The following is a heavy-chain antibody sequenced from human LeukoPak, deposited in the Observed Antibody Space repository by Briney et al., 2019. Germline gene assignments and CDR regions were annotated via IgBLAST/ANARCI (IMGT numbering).Heavy chain of an antibody. D-gene: IGHD5-18*01. CDR1: GGSISSYY. V-gene: IGHV4-4*07. J-gene: IGHJ4*02. CDR3: ARAGYSYGTGYYFDY. Sequence: SETLSLTCTVSGGSISSYYWSWIRQPPGKGLEWIGRIYTSGSTNYNPSLKSRVTMSVDTSKNQFSLKLSSVTAADAAVYYCARAGYSYGTGYYFDYWGQGALVTVSS. CDR2: IYTSGST.